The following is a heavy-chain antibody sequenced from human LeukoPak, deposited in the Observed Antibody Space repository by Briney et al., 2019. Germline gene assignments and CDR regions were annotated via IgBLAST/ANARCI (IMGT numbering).Heavy chain of an antibody. J-gene: IGHJ5*02. Sequence: PGGSLRLSCAASGFTFSSYSMTWVRQPPGKGLEWVSSINYGSDYILYADSVKGRFTISRANDKNSLYLQMCSLRAADTAVYYCSRDQFGKRNWFDPWGQGTLVTVSS. V-gene: IGHV3-21*01. D-gene: IGHD3-10*01. CDR2: INYGSDYI. CDR1: GFTFSSYS. CDR3: SRDQFGKRNWFDP.